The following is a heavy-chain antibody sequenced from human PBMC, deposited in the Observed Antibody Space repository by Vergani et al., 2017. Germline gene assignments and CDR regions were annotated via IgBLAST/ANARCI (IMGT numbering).Heavy chain of an antibody. J-gene: IGHJ4*02. Sequence: EVQLVESGGGLVKPGGSLRLSCAASGFTFSSYSMNWVRQAPGKGLEWVSSISSASGYIYYADSVKGRFTISRDNAKNSLYLQMNSLRAEDTAVYYCARSTMYDFWSGHVYWGQGTLVTVSS. D-gene: IGHD3-3*01. CDR1: GFTFSSYS. V-gene: IGHV3-21*01. CDR2: ISSASGYI. CDR3: ARSTMYDFWSGHVY.